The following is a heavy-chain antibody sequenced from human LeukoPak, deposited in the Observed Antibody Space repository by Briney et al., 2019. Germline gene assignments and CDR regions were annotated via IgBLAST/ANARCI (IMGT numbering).Heavy chain of an antibody. D-gene: IGHD2/OR15-2a*01. J-gene: IGHJ6*03. V-gene: IGHV4-61*02. CDR3: ARDSILSYYMDV. Sequence: QVQLQESGPGLVKPSQTLSLTCTVSGGSISSGSYYCSWIRQPAGKGLEWIGRIYTSGSTNYNPSLESRVTISVDTSKNQFSLKLSSVTAADTAVYYCARDSILSYYMDVWGKGTTVTVSS. CDR2: IYTSGST. CDR1: GGSISSGSYY.